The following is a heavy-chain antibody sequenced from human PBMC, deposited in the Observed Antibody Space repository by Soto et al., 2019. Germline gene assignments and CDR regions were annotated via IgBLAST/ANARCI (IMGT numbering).Heavy chain of an antibody. D-gene: IGHD2-8*01. CDR3: ASGTNGAFFVY. CDR2: ISSRSSTI. V-gene: IGHV3-11*01. CDR1: GFTFSDYY. J-gene: IGHJ4*02. Sequence: QVQLVESGGGLVQPGGSLRLSCAASGFTFSDYYMSWIRQAPGKGLEWVSYISSRSSTIFYADSVKGRFTISRDNVKTSLYLPMNSLRAEDTAVYYCASGTNGAFFVYWGQGILVTVSS.